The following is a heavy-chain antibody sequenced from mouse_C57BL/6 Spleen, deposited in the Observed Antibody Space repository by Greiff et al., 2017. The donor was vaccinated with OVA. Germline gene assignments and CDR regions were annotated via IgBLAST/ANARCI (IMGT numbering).Heavy chain of an antibody. V-gene: IGHV1-64*01. CDR2: IHPNSGST. Sequence: QVQLQQPGAELVKPGASVKLSCKASGYTFTSYWMHWVKQRPGQGLEWIGMIHPNSGSTNYNEKFKSKATLTVDKSSSTAYMQLSSLSSEDSAVYYCARERDYDETYWGQGTLVTVSA. CDR1: GYTFTSYW. CDR3: ARERDYDETY. D-gene: IGHD2-4*01. J-gene: IGHJ3*01.